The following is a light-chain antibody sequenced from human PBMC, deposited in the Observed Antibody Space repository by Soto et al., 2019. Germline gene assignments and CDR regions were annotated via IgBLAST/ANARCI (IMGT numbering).Light chain of an antibody. Sequence: DIQMTQSPSTLSASVGDRVTITCRASQSIDSWLAWYQQKPGKAPKLLIYKTSNLESGVPSRFSGSGSGTEFSLTISSLQPDDFATYYCQQCKSFSLTFGGGTRVEVK. CDR3: QQCKSFSLT. J-gene: IGKJ4*01. CDR2: KTS. CDR1: QSIDSW. V-gene: IGKV1-5*03.